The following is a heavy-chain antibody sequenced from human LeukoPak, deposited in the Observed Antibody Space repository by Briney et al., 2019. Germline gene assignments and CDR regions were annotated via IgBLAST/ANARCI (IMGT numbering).Heavy chain of an antibody. Sequence: PGGSLRLSCAASGFTFSSYAMHWVRQAPGKGLVWVSRINSDGSSTSYADSVKSRFTISRDNAKNTLYLQMNSLRAEDTAVYYCARDLGYSYGTDPWGQGTLVTVSS. J-gene: IGHJ5*02. V-gene: IGHV3-74*01. CDR1: GFTFSSYA. CDR3: ARDLGYSYGTDP. D-gene: IGHD5-18*01. CDR2: INSDGSST.